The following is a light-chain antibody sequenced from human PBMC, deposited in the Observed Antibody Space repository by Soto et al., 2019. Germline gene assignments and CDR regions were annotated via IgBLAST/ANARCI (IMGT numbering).Light chain of an antibody. Sequence: EIVLTQSPATLSLSPGERATLSCRPSQSVSSYLAWYQQKPGQAPRLLIYDASNRATGIPARFSGSGSGTDFALTIRSQEPGDFPVYSCQLPTNWLVDLGEGTRLEIK. J-gene: IGKJ5*01. CDR2: DAS. CDR1: QSVSSY. V-gene: IGKV3-11*01. CDR3: QLPTNWLVD.